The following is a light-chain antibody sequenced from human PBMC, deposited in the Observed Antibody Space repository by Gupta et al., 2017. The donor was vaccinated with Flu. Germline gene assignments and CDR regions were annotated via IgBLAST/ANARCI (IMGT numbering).Light chain of an antibody. J-gene: IGLJ3*02. CDR3: ASWDDILNGRV. V-gene: IGLV1-44*01. Sequence: QSVLTQPPSASGTPGQRVSISCSGSTSNIGSNPVNWYQQLPGTAPKLLIYSNAQRPSGVPDRFSASKSGTSASLAISGLQSEDEADFYCASWDDILNGRVFGEGTKLTVL. CDR2: SNA. CDR1: TSNIGSNP.